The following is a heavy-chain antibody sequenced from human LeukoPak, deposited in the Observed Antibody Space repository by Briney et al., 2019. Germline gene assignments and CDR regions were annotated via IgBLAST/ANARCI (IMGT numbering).Heavy chain of an antibody. CDR3: AREGYSSGWYGSLGY. Sequence: SETLSLTCTVSGGSISSYYWSWIRQPPGKGLEWIGYIYYSGNTNYNPSLKSRVTISVDTSKNQFSLKLSSVTAADTAVYYCAREGYSSGWYGSLGYWGQGTLVTVSS. J-gene: IGHJ4*02. V-gene: IGHV4-59*01. D-gene: IGHD6-19*01. CDR2: IYYSGNT. CDR1: GGSISSYY.